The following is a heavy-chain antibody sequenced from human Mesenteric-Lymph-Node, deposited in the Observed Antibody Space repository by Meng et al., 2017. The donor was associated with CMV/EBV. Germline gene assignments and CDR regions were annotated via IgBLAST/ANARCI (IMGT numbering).Heavy chain of an antibody. J-gene: IGHJ4*02. V-gene: IGHV3-30*02. D-gene: IGHD4-23*01. CDR2: IRSDGSSS. CDR1: EFTFSIYG. Sequence: GESLKISCAGSEFTFSIYGMHWVRQAPGKGLEWVASIRSDGSSSYYADSVKGRFTISRDNSKNTLYLQMNSLRAEDTAVYYCAKDDYGGTTLDYWGQGTLVTVSS. CDR3: AKDDYGGTTLDY.